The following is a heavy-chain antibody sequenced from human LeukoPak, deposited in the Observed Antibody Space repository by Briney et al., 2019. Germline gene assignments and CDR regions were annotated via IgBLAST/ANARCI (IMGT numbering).Heavy chain of an antibody. D-gene: IGHD1-26*01. CDR3: ARAPVGATSPVYDY. CDR2: INPSGGST. V-gene: IGHV1-46*01. CDR1: GYTFTSYY. Sequence: GASVKVSCKASGYTFTSYYMHWVRQAPGQGLEWMGIINPSGGSTSYAQKFQGRVTITTDESTSTAYMELSSLRSEDTAVYYCARAPVGATSPVYDYWGQGTLVTVSS. J-gene: IGHJ4*02.